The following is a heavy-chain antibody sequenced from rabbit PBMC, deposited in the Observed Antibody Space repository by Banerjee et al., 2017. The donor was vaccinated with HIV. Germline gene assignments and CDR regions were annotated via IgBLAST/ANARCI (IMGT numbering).Heavy chain of an antibody. CDR2: IEVSSGST. V-gene: IGHV1S40*01. D-gene: IGHD1-1*01. CDR1: GFDFSSSYD. Sequence: QSLEESGGDLVKPGASLTLTCTASGFDFSSSYDMCWVRQAPGKGQELIACIEVSSGSTYYASWAKGRFTIAKTSSTTVTLQMTSLTAADTATYFCARPSSGYYYFSLWGPGTLVTVS. CDR3: ARPSSGYYYFSL. J-gene: IGHJ4*01.